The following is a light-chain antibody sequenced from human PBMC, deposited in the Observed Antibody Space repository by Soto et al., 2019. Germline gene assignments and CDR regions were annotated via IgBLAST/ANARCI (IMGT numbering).Light chain of an antibody. Sequence: DIQMTQSPSTLFASVGDRVTITCRASQSISSWLAWYQQKPGKAPKVLIYKASSLESVVPSRFSGSGSGTEFTLTISSLQPDDFATYYCQQYDSYPYTFGQGTKLAIK. CDR2: KAS. CDR1: QSISSW. V-gene: IGKV1-5*03. J-gene: IGKJ2*01. CDR3: QQYDSYPYT.